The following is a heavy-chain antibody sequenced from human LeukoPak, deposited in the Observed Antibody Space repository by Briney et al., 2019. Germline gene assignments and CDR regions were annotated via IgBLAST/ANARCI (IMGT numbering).Heavy chain of an antibody. CDR1: GFTFSSYG. CDR3: AKDLRIEVATWYYGMDV. Sequence: PGGSLRLSCAASGFTFSSYGMHWVRQAPGKGLEWVAVISYDGTNKYCADSVKGRFTISRDNSKNMLYLQMNSLRAEDTAVYYCAKDLRIEVATWYYGMDVWGQGTTVTVSS. D-gene: IGHD6-19*01. J-gene: IGHJ6*02. CDR2: ISYDGTNK. V-gene: IGHV3-30*18.